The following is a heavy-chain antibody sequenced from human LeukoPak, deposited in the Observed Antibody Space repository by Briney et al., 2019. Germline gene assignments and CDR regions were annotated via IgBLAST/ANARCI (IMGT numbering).Heavy chain of an antibody. D-gene: IGHD3-22*01. Sequence: GESLKISFQGSGYDFTTSWITWVRRVPGKGLEWMWIIDPSDSYTNYSPSFEGHVTFTADKSTNTAYLQWGSLKASDTAMYYCARPHTYDTTGYAFWGQGTLVTVSS. CDR1: GYDFTTSW. V-gene: IGHV5-10-1*01. CDR2: IDPSDSYT. J-gene: IGHJ4*02. CDR3: ARPHTYDTTGYAF.